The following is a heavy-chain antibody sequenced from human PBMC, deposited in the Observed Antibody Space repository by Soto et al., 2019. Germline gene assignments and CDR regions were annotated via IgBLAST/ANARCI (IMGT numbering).Heavy chain of an antibody. Sequence: QVQLVESGGGVVQPGRSLRLSCAASGFTFSTYAMHWVRQAPGKGLEWVALISYDGNNKYYADSVKGRFTISRDNSKNLLYLQMNSLRAEDTAVYYCAASAAGYSGYDYISDYWGQGTLVTVSS. CDR3: AASAAGYSGYDYISDY. V-gene: IGHV3-30-3*01. CDR2: ISYDGNNK. D-gene: IGHD5-12*01. J-gene: IGHJ4*02. CDR1: GFTFSTYA.